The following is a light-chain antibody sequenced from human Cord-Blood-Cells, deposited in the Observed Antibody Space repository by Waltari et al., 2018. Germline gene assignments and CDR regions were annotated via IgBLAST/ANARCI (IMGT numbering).Light chain of an antibody. CDR2: WAS. CDR1: QSVLYSSNNQNY. J-gene: IGKJ1*01. V-gene: IGKV4-1*01. CDR3: QQYYSTPWT. Sequence: DIVMTQSPDPLAVSLGERATINCKSSQSVLYSSNNQNYLAWYQQKPGQPPKLLIYWASTRESGVPDRFSGSGSGTDFTLTISSLQAEDVAVYYCQQYYSTPWTFGQGTKVEIK.